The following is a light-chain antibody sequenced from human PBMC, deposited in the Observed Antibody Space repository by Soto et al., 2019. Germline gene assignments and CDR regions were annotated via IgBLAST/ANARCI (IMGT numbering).Light chain of an antibody. CDR1: QSISRW. V-gene: IGKV1-5*03. Sequence: DIQMTQSPSTLSASVGARVTITCRASQSISRWLSWYHQKPGKAPKLLIYKASSLEIGVPSRFRGSGYGTEFTLIISSLQPDDFATYYCQQYNSYSPYTFGQGTKLEIK. CDR3: QQYNSYSPYT. CDR2: KAS. J-gene: IGKJ2*01.